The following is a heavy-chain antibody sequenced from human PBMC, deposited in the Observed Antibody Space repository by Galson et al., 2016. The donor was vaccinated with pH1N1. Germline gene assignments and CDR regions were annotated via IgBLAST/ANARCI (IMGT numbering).Heavy chain of an antibody. CDR1: GFRFEDFG. CDR3: ARVVTHAHYYFDL. Sequence: SLRLSCAASGFRFEDFGMHWVRQAPGKGLEWISYITSSSRTIEYLDSVKGRFIISRDNAKRSLYLQVNGLRAADSAIYFCARVVTHAHYYFDLWGRGTLVSVSS. J-gene: IGHJ2*01. V-gene: IGHV3-48*04. D-gene: IGHD3/OR15-3a*01. CDR2: ITSSSRTI.